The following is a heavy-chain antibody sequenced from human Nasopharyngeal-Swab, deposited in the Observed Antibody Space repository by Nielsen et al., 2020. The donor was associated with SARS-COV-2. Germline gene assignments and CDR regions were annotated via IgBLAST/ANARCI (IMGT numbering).Heavy chain of an antibody. CDR2: ISYDGSNK. V-gene: IGHV3-30*18. J-gene: IGHJ3*02. CDR1: GFTFSSYG. Sequence: GESLKIYCAASGFTFSSYGMHWVRQAPGKGLEWVAVISYDGSNKYYADSVKGRFTISRDNSKNTLYLQMNSLRAEDTAVYYCAKGSYYYDSYGAFDIWGQGTMVTVSS. D-gene: IGHD3-22*01. CDR3: AKGSYYYDSYGAFDI.